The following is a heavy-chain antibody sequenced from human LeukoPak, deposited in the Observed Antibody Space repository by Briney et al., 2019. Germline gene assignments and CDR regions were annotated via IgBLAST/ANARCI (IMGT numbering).Heavy chain of an antibody. D-gene: IGHD3-3*01. CDR3: ARAKLYMDFWSNAFDI. Sequence: SGTLSLTCAVYGGSFSGYYWSWIRQPPGKGLEWIGEINHSGSTNYNPSLKSRVTISVDTSKNQFSLKLSSVTAADTAVYYCARAKLYMDFWSNAFDIWGQGTMVTVSS. J-gene: IGHJ3*02. CDR1: GGSFSGYY. CDR2: INHSGST. V-gene: IGHV4-34*01.